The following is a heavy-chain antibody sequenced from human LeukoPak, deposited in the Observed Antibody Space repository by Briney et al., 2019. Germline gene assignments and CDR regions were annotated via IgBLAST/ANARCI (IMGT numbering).Heavy chain of an antibody. V-gene: IGHV4-61*02. CDR3: ARTLHTYYYDSSGSPPPYFDY. CDR1: GGSISSGSYY. D-gene: IGHD3-22*01. CDR2: IYTSGST. Sequence: SPSQTLSLTCTVSGGSISSGSYYWSWIRQPAGKGLEWIGRIYTSGSTNYNPSLKSRVTISVDTSKNQFSLKLSSVTAADTAVYYCARTLHTYYYDSSGSPPPYFDYWGQGTLVTVSS. J-gene: IGHJ4*02.